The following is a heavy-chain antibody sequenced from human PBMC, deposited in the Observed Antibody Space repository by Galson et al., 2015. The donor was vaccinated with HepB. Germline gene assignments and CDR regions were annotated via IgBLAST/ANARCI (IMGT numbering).Heavy chain of an antibody. CDR3: AKGYGLFDS. Sequence: SLRLSCAASGFAFDTHAMSWVRQAPGRGLEWISGISGNGDSTFYADSVKGRFTVSRDNSNNMFYLQMNRLRAEDAGLYFCAKGYGLFDSWGQGILVTVSS. D-gene: IGHD5-18*01. CDR2: ISGNGDST. CDR1: GFAFDTHA. J-gene: IGHJ5*01. V-gene: IGHV3-23*01.